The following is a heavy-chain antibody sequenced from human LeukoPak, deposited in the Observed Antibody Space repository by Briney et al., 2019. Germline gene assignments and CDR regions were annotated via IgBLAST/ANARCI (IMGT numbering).Heavy chain of an antibody. Sequence: SETLSLTCAVSGYSISSGYYWGWIRQPPGKGLEWIGSIYHSGSTYYNPSLKSRATISVDTSKNQFSLKLSSMTAADTAVYYCARIRQYTGDFDYWGQGTLVTASS. CDR2: IYHSGST. CDR1: GYSISSGYY. V-gene: IGHV4-38-2*01. CDR3: ARIRQYTGDFDY. J-gene: IGHJ4*02. D-gene: IGHD5-18*01.